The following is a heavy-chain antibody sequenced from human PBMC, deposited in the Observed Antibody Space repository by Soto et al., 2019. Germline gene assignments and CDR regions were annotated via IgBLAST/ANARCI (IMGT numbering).Heavy chain of an antibody. V-gene: IGHV1-8*01. Sequence: GASVKVSCKASGYTFSSHDINWVRQATGQGLEWMGWINPNSGNTGYAQRFQGRVTITRNTSINTAYMELSSLRSEDTAVYYCAREVAASDYWGQGTLVTVSS. CDR2: INPNSGNT. CDR1: GYTFSSHD. J-gene: IGHJ4*02. D-gene: IGHD6-19*01. CDR3: AREVAASDY.